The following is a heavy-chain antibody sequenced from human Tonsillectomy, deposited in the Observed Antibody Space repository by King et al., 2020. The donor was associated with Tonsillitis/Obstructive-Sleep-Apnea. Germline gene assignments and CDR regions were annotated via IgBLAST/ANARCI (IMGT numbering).Heavy chain of an antibody. CDR1: GGSVSSGNYY. CDR3: AREGRSGLYCSGTICYEGRWFDP. D-gene: IGHD2-2*01. J-gene: IGHJ5*02. CDR2: THYSGST. V-gene: IGHV4-61*01. Sequence: VPLQESGPGLVRPSETLSLTCTVSGGSVSSGNYYWSWIRQPPGKGLEWIGYTHYSGSTNYNPSLKSRVTISLDTSKNQFSLRLTSVTAADTAMYFCAREGRSGLYCSGTICYEGRWFDPWGQGTLVTVSS.